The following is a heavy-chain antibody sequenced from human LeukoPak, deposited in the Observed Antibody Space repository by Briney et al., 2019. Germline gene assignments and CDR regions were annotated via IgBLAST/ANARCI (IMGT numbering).Heavy chain of an antibody. CDR3: ARDPSSGFYYYFDY. CDR2: KSYDGSNK. D-gene: IGHD3-22*01. J-gene: IGHJ4*02. Sequence: GRSLRLSCAASGFTFSSYAMHWVRQAPGKGLEWVAVKSYDGSNKYYADSVKGRFTISRDNSRNTLYLQMNSLRAEDTSVYYCARDPSSGFYYYFDYWGQGTLVTVSS. V-gene: IGHV3-30-3*01. CDR1: GFTFSSYA.